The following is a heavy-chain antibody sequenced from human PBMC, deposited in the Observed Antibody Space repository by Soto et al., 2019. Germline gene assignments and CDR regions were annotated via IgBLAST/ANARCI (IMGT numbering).Heavy chain of an antibody. CDR2: IYYSGST. J-gene: IGHJ4*02. CDR1: GGSISSSSYY. CDR3: ARRRADPLRFFDY. V-gene: IGHV4-39*01. Sequence: SETLSLTCTVSGGSISSSSYYWGWIRQPPGKGLEWIGSIYYSGSTYYNQSLKSRVTISVDTSKNQFSLKLSSVTAADTAVYYCARRRADPLRFFDYWGQGTLVTVSS. D-gene: IGHD4-17*01.